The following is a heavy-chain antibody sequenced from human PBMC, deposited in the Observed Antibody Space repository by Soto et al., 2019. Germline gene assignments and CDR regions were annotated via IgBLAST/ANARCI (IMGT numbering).Heavy chain of an antibody. D-gene: IGHD6-6*01. J-gene: IGHJ1*01. Sequence: SETLSLTCAVYGGSFSGYYWSWIRQPPGKGLEWIGEINHSGSTNYNPSLKRRGTISVDTSKNTFSLKLSSVTAADTAVYYCARAEYSSSAESFQHWGQGTLVTVSS. CDR1: GGSFSGYY. CDR3: ARAEYSSSAESFQH. CDR2: INHSGST. V-gene: IGHV4-34*01.